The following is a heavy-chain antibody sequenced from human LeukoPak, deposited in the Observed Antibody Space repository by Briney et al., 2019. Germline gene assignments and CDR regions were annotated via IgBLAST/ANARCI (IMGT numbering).Heavy chain of an antibody. D-gene: IGHD3-16*02. J-gene: IGHJ4*02. CDR1: GGSISSSSYY. Sequence: PSETLSLTCTVSGGSISSSSYYWGWIRQPPGKGLEWIGSIYYSGSTYYNPSLKSRVTISVDTSKNQFSLKLSSVTAADTAVYYCARRNDYVWGSHRPPLFYFDYWGQGTLATVSS. V-gene: IGHV4-39*07. CDR3: ARRNDYVWGSHRPPLFYFDY. CDR2: IYYSGST.